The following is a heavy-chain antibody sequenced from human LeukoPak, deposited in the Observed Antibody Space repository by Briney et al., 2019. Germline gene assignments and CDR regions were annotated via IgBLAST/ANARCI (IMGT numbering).Heavy chain of an antibody. CDR2: ISGSGGST. CDR3: ARVRYNWNYGDY. CDR1: GFTLSSYA. Sequence: GGSLRLSCAASGFTLSSYAMSWVRQAPGKGLEWVSAISGSGGSTYYADSVKGRFTISRDNSKNSLYLQMNSLRAEDTAVYYCARVRYNWNYGDYWGQGTLVTVSS. J-gene: IGHJ4*02. D-gene: IGHD1-7*01. V-gene: IGHV3-23*01.